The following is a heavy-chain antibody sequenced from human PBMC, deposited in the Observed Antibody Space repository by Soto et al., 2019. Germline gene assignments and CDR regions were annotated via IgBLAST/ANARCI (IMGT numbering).Heavy chain of an antibody. CDR1: GYTFTSYG. V-gene: IGHV1-3*01. CDR2: INAGNGNT. CDR3: ARAPVVGANFDY. D-gene: IGHD1-26*01. J-gene: IGHJ4*02. Sequence: ASVKVSCKASGYTFTSYGISWVRQAPGQRLEWMGWINAGNGNTKYSQKFQGRVTITRDTSASTAYMELSSLRSEDTAVYYCARAPVVGANFDYWGQGTLVTVSS.